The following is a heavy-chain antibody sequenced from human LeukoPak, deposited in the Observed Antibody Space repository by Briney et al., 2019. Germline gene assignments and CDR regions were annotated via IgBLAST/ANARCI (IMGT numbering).Heavy chain of an antibody. CDR1: GYTFTSYG. J-gene: IGHJ4*02. CDR3: ARDDALVATGSFDY. CDR2: ISAYNGNT. Sequence: ASVKVSCKASGYTFTSYGMNWVRQAPGQGLEWMGWISAYNGNTNYAQKLQGRVTMTTDTSTSTAYMELRSLRSDDTDVYYCARDDALVATGSFDYWGQGTLVTVSS. V-gene: IGHV1-18*01. D-gene: IGHD5-12*01.